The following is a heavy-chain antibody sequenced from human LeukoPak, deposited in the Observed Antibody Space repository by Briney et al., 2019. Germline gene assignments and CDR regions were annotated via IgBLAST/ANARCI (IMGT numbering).Heavy chain of an antibody. Sequence: GGSLRLSCAASGFAFSNAWMSWVRQAPGKGLEWVGRIKSKTNGGTTDYAAPVKGRFTISRDDSKNTLYLQMNSLKTEDTAVYYCTNFDYAAFEYWGQGTLVTVSS. CDR1: GFAFSNAW. J-gene: IGHJ4*02. CDR2: IKSKTNGGTT. CDR3: TNFDYAAFEY. D-gene: IGHD4-17*01. V-gene: IGHV3-15*01.